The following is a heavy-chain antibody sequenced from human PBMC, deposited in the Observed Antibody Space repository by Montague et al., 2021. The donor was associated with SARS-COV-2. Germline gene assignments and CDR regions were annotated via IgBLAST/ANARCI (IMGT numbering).Heavy chain of an antibody. J-gene: IGHJ6*02. V-gene: IGHV4/OR15-8*01. CDR3: ARVRYYGSGTSLGMDV. Sequence: SETLSLTCFVSGAPITTGSYYWSWVRQAPGKGLEWIGEINHSGSANYNPSLKSRVTISVDTSKNQFSLKLSSVTAADTAVYYCARVRYYGSGTSLGMDVWGQGTTVTVSS. CDR2: INHSGSA. CDR1: GAPITTGSYY. D-gene: IGHD3-10*01.